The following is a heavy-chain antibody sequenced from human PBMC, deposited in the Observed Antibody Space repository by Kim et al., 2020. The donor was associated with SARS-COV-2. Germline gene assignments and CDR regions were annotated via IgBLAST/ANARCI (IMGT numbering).Heavy chain of an antibody. J-gene: IGHJ2*01. Sequence: SETLSLTCTVSGGSISSSSYYWGWIRQPPGKGLEWIGSIYYSGSTYYNPSLKSRVTISVDTSKNQFSLKLSSVTAADTAVYYCARHDCSSTSCYFAPVGYFDLWGRGTLVTVSS. CDR1: GGSISSSSYY. CDR3: ARHDCSSTSCYFAPVGYFDL. D-gene: IGHD2-2*01. V-gene: IGHV4-39*01. CDR2: IYYSGST.